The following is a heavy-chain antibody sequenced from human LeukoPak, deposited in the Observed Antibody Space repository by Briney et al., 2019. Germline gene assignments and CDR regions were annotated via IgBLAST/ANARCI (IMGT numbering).Heavy chain of an antibody. V-gene: IGHV1-58*02. J-gene: IGHJ6*02. CDR3: AADLQGAYYGMDV. CDR2: IVVGSGNT. CDR1: GFTFTSSA. D-gene: IGHD3-16*01. Sequence: SVKVSCKASGFTFTSSAMQWVRQARGQRLEWIGWIVVGSGNTNYAQKFQERVTITRDMSTSTAYMELSSLRSEDTAVYYCAADLQGAYYGMDVWGQGTTVTVSS.